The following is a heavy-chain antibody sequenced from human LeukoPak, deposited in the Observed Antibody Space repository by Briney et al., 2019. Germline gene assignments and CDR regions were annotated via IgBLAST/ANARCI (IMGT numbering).Heavy chain of an antibody. CDR2: IYYSGSA. V-gene: IGHV4-39*01. J-gene: IGHJ4*02. CDR1: GGSISSSSYY. D-gene: IGHD3-10*01. CDR3: ARQHVLLWFGDREEGMYYFDY. Sequence: SETLSLTCTVSGGSISSSSYYWGWIRQPPGKGLEWIGSIYYSGSAYYNPSLKSRLTISVDTSKNQFSLKLSSVTAADTAVYYCARQHVLLWFGDREEGMYYFDYWGQGTLVTVSS.